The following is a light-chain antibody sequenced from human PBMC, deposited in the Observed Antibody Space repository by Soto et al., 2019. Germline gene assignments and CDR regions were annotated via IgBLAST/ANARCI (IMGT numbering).Light chain of an antibody. J-gene: IGKJ1*01. CDR1: QSVSTK. Sequence: EILMTQSPATLSVSPGETATLSCRASQSVSTKLAWYQQKPGQAPRLLINDASTRATGVPARFSGWGSGTEFTLTISRLEPEDFAVYYCQHYVTSLTTFGQGTKV. CDR3: QHYVTSLTT. V-gene: IGKV3-15*01. CDR2: DAS.